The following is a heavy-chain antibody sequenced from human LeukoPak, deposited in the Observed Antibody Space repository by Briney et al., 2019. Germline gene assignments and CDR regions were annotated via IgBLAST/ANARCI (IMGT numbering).Heavy chain of an antibody. J-gene: IGHJ3*02. CDR1: GGSITSGGYY. CDR3: ARGYGEDAFDI. Sequence: PSETLSLTCTVSGGSITSGGYYWSWIRQPPGKGLEWIGYIYHSGSTYYNPSLKSRVILSVDTSKNQFSLKLSSVTAADTAVYYCARGYGEDAFDIWGQGTMVTVSS. V-gene: IGHV4-30-2*01. CDR2: IYHSGST. D-gene: IGHD3-16*01.